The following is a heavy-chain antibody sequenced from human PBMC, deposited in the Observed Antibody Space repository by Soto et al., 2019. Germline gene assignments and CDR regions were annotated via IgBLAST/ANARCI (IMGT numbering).Heavy chain of an antibody. J-gene: IGHJ6*02. V-gene: IGHV4-59*08. CDR1: GGSISNCC. CDR2: MYFSGGT. Sequence: SETLSLTCTVSGGSISNCCWSWIRQPPGKGLEWIGYMYFSGGTNYNPSLKSRVTISVDTSKNQFSLKLSSVTAADTAVYYCARQPFVSSYNYYYGIDVWGQGTTVTVSS. D-gene: IGHD3-16*01. CDR3: ARQPFVSSYNYYYGIDV.